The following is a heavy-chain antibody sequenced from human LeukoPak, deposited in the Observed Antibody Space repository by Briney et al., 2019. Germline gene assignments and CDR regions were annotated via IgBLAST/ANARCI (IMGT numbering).Heavy chain of an antibody. V-gene: IGHV1-69*04. D-gene: IGHD3-10*01. Sequence: VASVKVSYKASGGTFSSYAISWVRQAPGQGLEWMGRIIPILGIANYAQKFQGRVTITADKSTSTAYMELSSLRSEDTAVYYCARDLVTMVRGVINVGYHYGMDVWGQGTTVTVSS. J-gene: IGHJ6*02. CDR1: GGTFSSYA. CDR3: ARDLVTMVRGVINVGYHYGMDV. CDR2: IIPILGIA.